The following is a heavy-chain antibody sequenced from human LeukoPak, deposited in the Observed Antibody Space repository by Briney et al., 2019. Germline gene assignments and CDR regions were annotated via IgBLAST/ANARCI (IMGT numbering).Heavy chain of an antibody. J-gene: IGHJ4*02. CDR3: AKDGATYYDYVWGSYRYIGFRWDQYYFDY. CDR1: GFTFSSYA. V-gene: IGHV3-23*01. D-gene: IGHD3-16*02. Sequence: GGSLRLSCAASGFTFSSYAMSWVRQAPGKGLEWVSAISGSGGSTYYADSVKGRFTISRDNSKNTLYLQMNSLRAEDTAVYYCAKDGATYYDYVWGSYRYIGFRWDQYYFDYWGQGTLVTVSS. CDR2: ISGSGGST.